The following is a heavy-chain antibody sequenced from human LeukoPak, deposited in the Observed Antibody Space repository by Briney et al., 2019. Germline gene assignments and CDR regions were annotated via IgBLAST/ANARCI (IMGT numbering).Heavy chain of an antibody. V-gene: IGHV3-23*01. CDR1: GLTFSTSG. J-gene: IGHJ4*02. D-gene: IGHD5-18*01. CDR3: AKSLWSREGYYFDY. Sequence: GGSLRLSCTASGLTFSTSGFSWVRQAPGKGLEWFSAISGSGGSTYYADSVKGRFTISRGNSKNTLYLQMNSLRAEDTAVYYCAKSLWSREGYYFDYWGQGTLVTVSS. CDR2: ISGSGGST.